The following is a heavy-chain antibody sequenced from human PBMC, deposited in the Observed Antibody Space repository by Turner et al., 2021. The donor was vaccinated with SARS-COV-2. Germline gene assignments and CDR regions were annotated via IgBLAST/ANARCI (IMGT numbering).Heavy chain of an antibody. Sequence: QLQLQESGPGLVKPSETLSLTCTVSGGSSTSSSYYWGWFRQPPGKGLAWIGNIYYSGITYYNPSLKSRVTISVDTSKNQFSLKLSSVTAADTAVYYCARLMDTAMDYYGMDVWGQGTTVTVSS. CDR3: ARLMDTAMDYYGMDV. J-gene: IGHJ6*02. V-gene: IGHV4-39*01. CDR2: IYYSGIT. D-gene: IGHD5-18*01. CDR1: GGSSTSSSYY.